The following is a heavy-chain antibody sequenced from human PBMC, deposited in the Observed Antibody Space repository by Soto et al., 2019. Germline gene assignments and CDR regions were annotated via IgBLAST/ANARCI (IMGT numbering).Heavy chain of an antibody. Sequence: SETLSLTCTVSGGSISSYYWSWIRQPPGKGLEWIGYIYYSGSTNYNPSLKSRVTISVDTSKNQFSLKLSSVTAADTAVYYCARDRYPTYYYYGMDVWGQGTTVTVSS. J-gene: IGHJ6*02. D-gene: IGHD1-20*01. CDR3: ARDRYPTYYYYGMDV. V-gene: IGHV4-59*01. CDR1: GGSISSYY. CDR2: IYYSGST.